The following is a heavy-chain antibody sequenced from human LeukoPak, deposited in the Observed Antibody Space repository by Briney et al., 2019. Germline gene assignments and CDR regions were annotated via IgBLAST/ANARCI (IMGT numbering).Heavy chain of an antibody. CDR3: VREQRGSGSYKFYGSDAFDI. J-gene: IGHJ3*02. V-gene: IGHV3-72*01. CDR1: GFTFGDHY. CDR2: TRNTASYTT. D-gene: IGHD3-10*01. Sequence: GGSLRLSCAASGFTFGDHYMDWVRQAPGKGLEWVGRTRNTASYTTQYAASVKGRFTISRDDSKNSLYLQMNSLKTEDTAVYYCVREQRGSGSYKFYGSDAFDIWGQGTMVTVSS.